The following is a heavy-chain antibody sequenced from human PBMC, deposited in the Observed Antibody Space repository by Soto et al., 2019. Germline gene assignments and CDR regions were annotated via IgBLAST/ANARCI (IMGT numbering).Heavy chain of an antibody. CDR3: ARLYSGSYYPYYFDY. V-gene: IGHV1-69*13. D-gene: IGHD1-26*01. CDR2: ITPMFGTT. CDR1: AVTFVNYA. Sequence: ASVKVSCKASAVTFVNYAITWVRQAPGQGLELMGTITPMFGTTYNAQKFNGRVTFTADESTSTAFMELSGLRSQDTAVYYCARLYSGSYYPYYFDYGGQGTLVTVSS. J-gene: IGHJ4*02.